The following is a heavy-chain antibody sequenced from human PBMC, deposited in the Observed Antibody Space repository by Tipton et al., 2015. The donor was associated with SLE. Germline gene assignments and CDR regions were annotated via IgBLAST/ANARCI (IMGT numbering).Heavy chain of an antibody. D-gene: IGHD3-3*01. V-gene: IGHV3-33*01. Sequence: SLRLSCAASGFTFSTYAMHWVRQAPGKGLEWVSVIRYDGTNEYYADSVRGRFIISRDNSKNTLYLQMNSLRAEDTAVYYCARGFWSGYNRGLDYWGRGTLVTVSS. CDR3: ARGFWSGYNRGLDY. CDR2: IRYDGTNE. J-gene: IGHJ4*02. CDR1: GFTFSTYA.